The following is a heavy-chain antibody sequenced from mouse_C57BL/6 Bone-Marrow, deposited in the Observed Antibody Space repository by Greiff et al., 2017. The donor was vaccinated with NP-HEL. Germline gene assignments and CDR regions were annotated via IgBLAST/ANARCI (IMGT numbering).Heavy chain of an antibody. V-gene: IGHV3-6*01. D-gene: IGHD2-5*01. CDR3: ASAYYSNSWFAY. J-gene: IGHJ3*01. Sequence: EVQLQQSGPGLVKPSQSLSLTCSVTGYSITSGYYWNWIRQFPGNKLEWMGYIRYDGSNNYNPSLKNRISITRDTSKNQFFLKLNSVTTEYTATYDCASAYYSNSWFAYWGQGTLVTVSA. CDR1: GYSITSGYY. CDR2: IRYDGSN.